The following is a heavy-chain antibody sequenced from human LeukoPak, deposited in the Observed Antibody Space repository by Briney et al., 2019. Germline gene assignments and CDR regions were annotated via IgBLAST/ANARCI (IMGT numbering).Heavy chain of an antibody. CDR2: INTGNGDT. CDR3: ARDMGSGSLHF. D-gene: IGHD1-26*01. CDR1: GYTFTSYA. V-gene: IGHV1-3*04. Sequence: ASVKVSCKASGYTFTSYAMHWVRQAPGQRLEWLGWINTGNGDTRYSQTFQDRVTITRDTSASTAYMELSSLRPEDTAVYYCARDMGSGSLHFWGQGTLVTVSS. J-gene: IGHJ4*02.